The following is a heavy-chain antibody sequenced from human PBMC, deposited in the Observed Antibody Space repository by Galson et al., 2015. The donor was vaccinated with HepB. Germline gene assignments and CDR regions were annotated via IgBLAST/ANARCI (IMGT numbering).Heavy chain of an antibody. V-gene: IGHV4-39*01. J-gene: IGHJ6*02. CDR3: ARRTARGYCSGGSCHQGNYYYYGMDV. D-gene: IGHD2-15*01. Sequence: SETLSLTCTVSGGSISSSSYYWGWIRQPPGKGLEWIGSIYYSGSTYYNPSLKSRVTISVDTSKNQFSLKLSSVTAADTAVYYCARRTARGYCSGGSCHQGNYYYYGMDVWGQGTTVTVSS. CDR1: GGSISSSSYY. CDR2: IYYSGST.